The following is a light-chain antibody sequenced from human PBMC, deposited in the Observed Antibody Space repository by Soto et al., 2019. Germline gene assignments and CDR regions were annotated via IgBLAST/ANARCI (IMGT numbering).Light chain of an antibody. CDR3: QQIDSYPRT. CDR2: AAS. CDR1: QGISSS. J-gene: IGKJ1*01. Sequence: QFTQAPSSLFASVGDRVTITCRAGQGISSSLAWYQQKPGKAPNLLISAASTLQTGVPSRFSGSGSGTDFALTISSLQPEDFATYYCQQIDSYPRTFGQGTKVEIK. V-gene: IGKV1-9*01.